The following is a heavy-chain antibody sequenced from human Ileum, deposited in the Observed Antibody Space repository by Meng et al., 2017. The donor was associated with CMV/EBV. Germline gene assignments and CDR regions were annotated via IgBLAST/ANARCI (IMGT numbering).Heavy chain of an antibody. CDR3: TRDYWGIPDY. J-gene: IGHJ4*02. Sequence: QLVGAGGGLTQPGGSLRPSLAAFGFTFSNYWMQWFRQVPGKGLVWVSRIKSDGTGITYVDSVKGRFTISRDNAKNTLYLQMTNLRVDDTAVYYCTRDYWGIPDYWGQGTLVTVSS. V-gene: IGHV3-74*01. CDR1: GFTFSNYW. D-gene: IGHD7-27*01. CDR2: IKSDGTGI.